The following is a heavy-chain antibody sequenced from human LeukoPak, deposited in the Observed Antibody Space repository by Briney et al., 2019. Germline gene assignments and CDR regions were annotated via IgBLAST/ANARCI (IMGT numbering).Heavy chain of an antibody. J-gene: IGHJ4*02. CDR1: GYSFTSYW. D-gene: IGHD2-2*01. V-gene: IGHV5-51*01. CDR2: IYPGDSDT. CDR3: ARQKPGKDQLLSSFDY. Sequence: GESLKISCKGSGYSFTSYWIGWVRQLPGKGLEWMGIIYPGDSDTRNSPSFQGQVTISADKSISTANLQWSSLKASDTAMYYCARQKPGKDQLLSSFDYWGQGTLVTVSS.